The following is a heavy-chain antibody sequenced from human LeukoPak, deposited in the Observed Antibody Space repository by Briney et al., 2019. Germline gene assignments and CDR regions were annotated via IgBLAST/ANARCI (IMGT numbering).Heavy chain of an antibody. CDR3: AKKRGFTYGDPFDY. D-gene: IGHD5-18*01. CDR2: IKQDGSEK. Sequence: GGSLRLSCAASGFTFSSYAMSWVRQAPGKGLEWVANIKQDGSEKYYVDSVKGRFTISRDNSKNTLYLQLNSLRADDTALYYCAKKRGFTYGDPFDYWGQGTLVTVSS. V-gene: IGHV3-7*03. CDR1: GFTFSSYA. J-gene: IGHJ4*02.